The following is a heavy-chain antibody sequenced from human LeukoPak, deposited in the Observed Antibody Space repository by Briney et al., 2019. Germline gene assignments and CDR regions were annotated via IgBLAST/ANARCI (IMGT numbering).Heavy chain of an antibody. D-gene: IGHD1-1*01. J-gene: IGHJ5*02. Sequence: PGGSLRLSCAASGFTFSNYGMHWVRQAPGKGLEWMTFIQYDERNKKYADSVKGRFTISRDNSKNTLYLQMNSLRTEDTAICYCVKDYGTRGTGGAYLDAWGQGTLVTVSS. V-gene: IGHV3-30*02. CDR3: VKDYGTRGTGGAYLDA. CDR2: IQYDERNK. CDR1: GFTFSNYG.